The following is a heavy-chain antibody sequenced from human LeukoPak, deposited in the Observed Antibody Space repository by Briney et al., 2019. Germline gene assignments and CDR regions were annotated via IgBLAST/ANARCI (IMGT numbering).Heavy chain of an antibody. J-gene: IGHJ4*02. Sequence: ASVKVSCKASGYTFTGYYMHWVRQAPRQGLEWMGRINPNSGGTNYAQKFQGRVTMTRDTSISTAYMELSRLRSDDTAVYFCARTRRNTAMAPWGQGTLVTVSS. CDR1: GYTFTGYY. V-gene: IGHV1-2*06. D-gene: IGHD5-18*01. CDR3: ARTRRNTAMAP. CDR2: INPNSGGT.